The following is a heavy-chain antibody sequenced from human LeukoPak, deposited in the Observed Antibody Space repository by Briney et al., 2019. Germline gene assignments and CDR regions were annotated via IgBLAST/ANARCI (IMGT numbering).Heavy chain of an antibody. J-gene: IGHJ4*02. V-gene: IGHV4-34*01. Sequence: PSETLSLTCAVYGGSFSGYYWSWIRQPPGKGLEWIGEINHSGSTNYNPSLKSRVTISVDTSKNQFSLKLSSVTAADTAVYYCARGVYDSSGYYVLKKSSFDSGGQGTLVTVSS. CDR1: GGSFSGYY. CDR2: INHSGST. CDR3: ARGVYDSSGYYVLKKSSFDS. D-gene: IGHD3-22*01.